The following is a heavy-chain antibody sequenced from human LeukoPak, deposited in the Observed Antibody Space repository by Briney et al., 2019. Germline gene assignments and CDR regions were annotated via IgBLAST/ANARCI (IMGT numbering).Heavy chain of an antibody. CDR1: GGSFSGYY. J-gene: IGHJ4*02. D-gene: IGHD6-6*01. Sequence: SETLSLTCAVYGGSFSGYYWSWIRQPPGKGLEWIGEINHSGSTNYNPSLKSRVTISVDTSKNQFSLKLSSVTAADTAVYYCARGFMSIAARWGQGTLVTVSS. V-gene: IGHV4-34*01. CDR3: ARGFMSIAAR. CDR2: INHSGST.